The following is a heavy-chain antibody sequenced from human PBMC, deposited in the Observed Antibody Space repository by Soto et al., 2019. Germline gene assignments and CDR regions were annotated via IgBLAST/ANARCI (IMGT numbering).Heavy chain of an antibody. Sequence: GSLRLSCAASGFTFSDFAIHWVRQAPGKGLEWVALISYDGSNKYYADSVKGRFTISRDNSKNTLYLQMDSLRAEDTAVYYCTREGNQYFDYWGQGTLVTVSS. V-gene: IGHV3-30-3*01. CDR3: TREGNQYFDY. J-gene: IGHJ4*02. CDR1: GFTFSDFA. CDR2: ISYDGSNK.